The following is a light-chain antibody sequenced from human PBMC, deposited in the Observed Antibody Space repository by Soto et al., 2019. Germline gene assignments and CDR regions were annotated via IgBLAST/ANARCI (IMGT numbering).Light chain of an antibody. Sequence: EIVMTPSPATLSVSQGERATLSCSSSQSVSSNLAWYQQKPGQAPRLLIYGVSSRAAGIPDRFSGSGSETDFSLTISRLEPEDFAVYYCQQYGTSPWTFGQGTKV. CDR3: QQYGTSPWT. CDR2: GVS. CDR1: QSVSSN. J-gene: IGKJ1*01. V-gene: IGKV3-20*01.